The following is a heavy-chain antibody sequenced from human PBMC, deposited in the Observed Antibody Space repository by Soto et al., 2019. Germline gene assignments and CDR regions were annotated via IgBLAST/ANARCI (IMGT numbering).Heavy chain of an antibody. CDR1: GGSISPYY. CDR3: AREGGYFDSSGSGVYHYYGVDV. CDR2: IYYSGST. Sequence: QVRLQGSGPGLVKPSETLSLTCTVSGGSISPYYWSWIRQPAGKGLEWIGRIYYSGSTNYDPSLNSRVTMSVDTSKNQFSLKMRSVTAADTAVYYCAREGGYFDSSGSGVYHYYGVDVWGQGTTVTVSS. V-gene: IGHV4-4*07. D-gene: IGHD3-22*01. J-gene: IGHJ6*02.